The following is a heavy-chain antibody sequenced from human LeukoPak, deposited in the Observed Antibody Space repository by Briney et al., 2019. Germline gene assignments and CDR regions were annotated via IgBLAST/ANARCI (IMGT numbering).Heavy chain of an antibody. D-gene: IGHD3-22*01. J-gene: IGHJ4*02. CDR2: ISYDGSNK. CDR1: GFTFSSYG. Sequence: PGGSLRLSCAASGFTFSSYGMHWVRQAPGKGLEWVAVISYDGSNKYYADSVKGRFTISRDNSKNTLYLQMNSLRAEDTAVYYCAKDRGIVVVTATFDYWGQGTLVTVSS. V-gene: IGHV3-30*18. CDR3: AKDRGIVVVTATFDY.